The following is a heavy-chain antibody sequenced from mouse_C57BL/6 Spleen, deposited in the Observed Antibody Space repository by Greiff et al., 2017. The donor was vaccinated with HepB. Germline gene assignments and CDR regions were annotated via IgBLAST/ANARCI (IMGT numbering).Heavy chain of an antibody. CDR2: ISSGGSYT. D-gene: IGHD1-1*01. J-gene: IGHJ1*03. CDR1: GFTFSDYG. V-gene: IGHV5-6*01. Sequence: EVQVVESGGGLVKPGGSLKLSCAASGFTFSDYGMHWVRQAPEKGLEWVATISSGGSYTYYPDSVKGRFTISRDNAKNTLYLQMSSLKSEDTAMYYCARHVDTTGYFDVWGTGTTVTVSS. CDR3: ARHVDTTGYFDV.